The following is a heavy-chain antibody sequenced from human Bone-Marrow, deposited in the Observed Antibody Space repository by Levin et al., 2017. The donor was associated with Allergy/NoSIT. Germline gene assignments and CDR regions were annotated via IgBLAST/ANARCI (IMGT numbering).Heavy chain of an antibody. CDR3: ARVDCSSTSCYLYYFDY. CDR1: GFTFSSYA. Sequence: GGSLRLSCAASGFTFSSYAMHWVRQAPGKGLEWVAVISYDGSNKYYADSVKGRFTISRDNSKNTLYLQMNSLRAEDTAVYYCARVDCSSTSCYLYYFDYWGQGTLVTVSS. V-gene: IGHV3-30-3*01. J-gene: IGHJ4*02. CDR2: ISYDGSNK. D-gene: IGHD2-2*01.